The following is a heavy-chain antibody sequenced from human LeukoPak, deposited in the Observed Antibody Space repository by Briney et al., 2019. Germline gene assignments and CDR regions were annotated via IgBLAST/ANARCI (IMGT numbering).Heavy chain of an antibody. CDR2: ISGSGGST. J-gene: IGHJ4*02. V-gene: IGHV3-23*01. D-gene: IGHD3-16*02. CDR1: GFTFSSYA. Sequence: GGSLRLSCAASGFTFSSYAMSWVRQAPGKGLEWVSAISGSGGSTYYADSVKGRFTISRDNSKNTLYLQMNSLRAEDTAVYYCAKDLRLGELSSSTYDYWGQGTLVTVS. CDR3: AKDLRLGELSSSTYDY.